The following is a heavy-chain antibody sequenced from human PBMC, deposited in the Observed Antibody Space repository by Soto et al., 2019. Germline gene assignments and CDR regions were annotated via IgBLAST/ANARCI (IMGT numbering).Heavy chain of an antibody. D-gene: IGHD2-2*03. CDR3: AREGNLGRWIQPLDS. Sequence: SETLSLTCTVPGVSVNIGTYYWSWIRQPPGKGLEWIGFIHYSGSTNYNPSLKGRVTMSVDTSKNHFSLKLISVTTADTAVYFCAREGNLGRWIQPLDSWGQGTLVTVS. J-gene: IGHJ4*02. CDR2: IHYSGST. CDR1: GVSVNIGTYY. V-gene: IGHV4-61*03.